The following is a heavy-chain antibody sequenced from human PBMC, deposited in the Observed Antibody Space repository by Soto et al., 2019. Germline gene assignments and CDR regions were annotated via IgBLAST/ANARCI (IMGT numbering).Heavy chain of an antibody. Sequence: GGSLRLSCAASGFTFSNAWMNWVRQAPGKGLEWVGRIKSKTDGGTTDYAAAGKGRFTISRDDSKNTLYLQMNSLKTEDTAVYYCTTEGTPRYYYDSSAPFDYWGQGTLVTVSS. V-gene: IGHV3-15*07. D-gene: IGHD3-22*01. CDR3: TTEGTPRYYYDSSAPFDY. CDR1: GFTFSNAW. CDR2: IKSKTDGGTT. J-gene: IGHJ4*02.